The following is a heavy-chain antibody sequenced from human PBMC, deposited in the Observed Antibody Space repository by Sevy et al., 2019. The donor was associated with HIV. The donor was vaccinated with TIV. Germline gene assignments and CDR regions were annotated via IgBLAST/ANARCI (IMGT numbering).Heavy chain of an antibody. V-gene: IGHV3-13*01. CDR1: GFTFSGSD. J-gene: IGHJ4*02. Sequence: GGSLRLSCAASGFTFSGSDMHWVRQVKGKGLEWISSIGTLADTFYADSVKGRFTISRDNAQSYLYLHMSSLKVGDTALYFCVRGLQTHCDRTACPLDYWGQGTLATVSS. CDR2: IGTLADT. D-gene: IGHD2-21*01. CDR3: VRGLQTHCDRTACPLDY.